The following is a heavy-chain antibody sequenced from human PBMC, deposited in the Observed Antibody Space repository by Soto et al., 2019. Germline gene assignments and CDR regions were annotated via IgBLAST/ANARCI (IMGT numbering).Heavy chain of an antibody. V-gene: IGHV3-33*01. CDR1: GFTFSSYG. D-gene: IGHD1-26*01. CDR3: ARTDSGNYLGWFDP. J-gene: IGHJ5*02. Sequence: QVQLVESGGGVVQPGRSLRLSCAASGFTFSSYGMLWVRQAPGKGLEWVAVIWYDGSNKYYADSVKGRFTISRENSKNTRYLQMNSLRAEDTAVYYCARTDSGNYLGWFDPWGQGTLVTVSS. CDR2: IWYDGSNK.